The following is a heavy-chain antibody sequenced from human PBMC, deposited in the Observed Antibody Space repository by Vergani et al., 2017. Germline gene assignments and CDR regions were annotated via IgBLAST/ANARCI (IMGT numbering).Heavy chain of an antibody. Sequence: QVQLQESGPGLVKPSETLSLTCTVSGGSISSYYWSWIRQPPGKGLEWIGYIYYSGSTNYNPSLKSRVTISVDTSKNQFPLKLSSVTAADTAVYYCARGVDIVATSFDYWGQGTLVTVSS. V-gene: IGHV4-59*08. CDR1: GGSISSYY. J-gene: IGHJ4*02. D-gene: IGHD5-12*01. CDR3: ARGVDIVATSFDY. CDR2: IYYSGST.